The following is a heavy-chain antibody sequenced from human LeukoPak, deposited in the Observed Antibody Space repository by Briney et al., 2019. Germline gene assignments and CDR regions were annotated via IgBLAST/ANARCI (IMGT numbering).Heavy chain of an antibody. Sequence: GGSLRVSPAASGFTFINYAVSGVRQALGGGVDWVSGISASGAKTYYADSVMGRFTNSRDNSRNTLYLQMTSLRVEDTAVYYCSKDPVQHGNGLYWFDPWGQGTVVTVSS. V-gene: IGHV3-23*01. J-gene: IGHJ5*02. CDR1: GFTFINYA. CDR3: SKDPVQHGNGLYWFDP. D-gene: IGHD1-1*01. CDR2: ISASGAKT.